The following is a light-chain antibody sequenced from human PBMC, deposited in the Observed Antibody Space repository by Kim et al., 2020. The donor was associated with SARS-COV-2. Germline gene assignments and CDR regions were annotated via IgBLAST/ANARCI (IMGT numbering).Light chain of an antibody. J-gene: IGKJ2*01. CDR1: QSINRN. CDR3: QQYNTWPPA. Sequence: SVSPGERATLSCRASQSINRNLAWCQQKPGQAPRLLIYGASTRATGIPARFSGSGSGTEFTLTISSLQSEDFAVYYCQQYNTWPPAFGQGTKLEI. CDR2: GAS. V-gene: IGKV3-15*01.